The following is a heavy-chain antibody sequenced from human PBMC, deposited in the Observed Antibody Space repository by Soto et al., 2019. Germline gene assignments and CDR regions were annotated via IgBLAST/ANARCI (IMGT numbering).Heavy chain of an antibody. V-gene: IGHV5-51*01. D-gene: IGHD3-3*01. CDR3: ARGPYYDFWSGYYDWFDP. J-gene: IGHJ5*02. Sequence: GESLKISCKGSGYSFTSYWIGWVRQMPGKGLEWMGIIYPGDSDTRYSPSFQGQVTISADKSISTAYLQWSSLKASDTAMYYCARGPYYDFWSGYYDWFDPWGQGTLVTVSS. CDR2: IYPGDSDT. CDR1: GYSFTSYW.